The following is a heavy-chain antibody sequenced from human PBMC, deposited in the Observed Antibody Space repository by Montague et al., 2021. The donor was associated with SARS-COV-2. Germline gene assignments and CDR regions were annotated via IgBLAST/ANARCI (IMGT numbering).Heavy chain of an antibody. CDR3: ARLTVTVDTSGGTLHWFDP. J-gene: IGHJ5*02. D-gene: IGHD3-10*01. Sequence: TLSLTCAVSGGSVSSGDFFWTWVRQPPGRGLEWIGSISHSGGSKYNPSLKSRIALSLDTSANHFSLSLNSVTAADSATYYCARLTVTVDTSGGTLHWFDPWGQGALVTVSS. CDR2: ISHSGGS. CDR1: GGSVSSGDFF. V-gene: IGHV4-30-2*05.